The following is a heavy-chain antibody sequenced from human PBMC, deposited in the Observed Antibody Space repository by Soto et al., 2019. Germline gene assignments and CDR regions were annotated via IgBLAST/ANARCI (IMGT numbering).Heavy chain of an antibody. CDR2: IDPSDSYT. J-gene: IGHJ6*02. Sequence: PXESLKISCRGSGYSFTSYWISWVRQMPGKCLEWMGRIDPSDSYTNYSPSFQGHVTISADKSISTAYLQWSSLKASDTAMYYCARRGIAADYYYYYGMDVWGQGTTVTVSS. CDR3: ARRGIAADYYYYYGMDV. CDR1: GYSFTSYW. D-gene: IGHD6-13*01. V-gene: IGHV5-10-1*01.